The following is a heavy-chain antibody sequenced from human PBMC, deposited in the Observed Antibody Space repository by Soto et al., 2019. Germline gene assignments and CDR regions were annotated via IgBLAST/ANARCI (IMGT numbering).Heavy chain of an antibody. CDR2: IYDSGST. CDR1: GGSISNYY. CDR3: AALVAVADHVGYYYDGMDV. J-gene: IGHJ6*02. D-gene: IGHD6-19*01. Sequence: SETLSLTCTVSGGSISNYYWSWIRQPPGKGLEWIGHIYDSGSTNYNPSLKSRVTISVDTSRNQFSLKLRSVTAADTAIYYCAALVAVADHVGYYYDGMDVWGQGITVTVSS. V-gene: IGHV4-59*12.